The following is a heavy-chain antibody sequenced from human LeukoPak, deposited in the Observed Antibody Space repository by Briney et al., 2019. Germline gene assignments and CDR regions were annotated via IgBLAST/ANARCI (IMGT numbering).Heavy chain of an antibody. CDR3: ARSIAARPWYYYYYMDV. J-gene: IGHJ6*03. Sequence: PGGSLRLSCAASGFTFSSYWMSWVRQAPGKGLEWVANIKQDGSEKYYVDSVRGRFTISRDNAKHSLYLQMNSPRAEDTAVYYCARSIAARPWYYYYYMDVWGKGTTVTVSS. D-gene: IGHD6-6*01. V-gene: IGHV3-7*01. CDR2: IKQDGSEK. CDR1: GFTFSSYW.